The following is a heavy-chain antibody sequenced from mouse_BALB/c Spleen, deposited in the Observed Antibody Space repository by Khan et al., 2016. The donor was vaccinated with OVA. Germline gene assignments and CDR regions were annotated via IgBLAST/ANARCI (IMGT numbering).Heavy chain of an antibody. Sequence: VQLQQSGAELVKPGASVKLSCTASGFNIKDNYMHWVKQRPEQGLEWIGRIDPANGNTKYDPKFQGKATLPADTSSNTAYLKLRSLTSEDTAVYYCARTNYCGYVNYWGQGTTLTVSS. J-gene: IGHJ2*01. CDR1: GFNIKDNY. CDR2: IDPANGNT. CDR3: ARTNYCGYVNY. D-gene: IGHD1-2*01. V-gene: IGHV14-3*02.